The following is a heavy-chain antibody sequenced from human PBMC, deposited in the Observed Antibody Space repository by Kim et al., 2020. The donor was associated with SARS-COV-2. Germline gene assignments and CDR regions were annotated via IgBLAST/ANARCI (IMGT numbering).Heavy chain of an antibody. CDR3: AKIQGPRYYYMDV. CDR1: GFTFTTYA. J-gene: IGHJ6*03. V-gene: IGHV3-23*01. CDR2: LTNTGATT. Sequence: GGSRGLSSKASGFTFTTYAMSWVRQAPGKGREWVSTLTNTGATTYYADSVTGRFTISRDNSKNTLYLQVNSLRAEDTAVYYCAKIQGPRYYYMDVWGKGTTVAVSS.